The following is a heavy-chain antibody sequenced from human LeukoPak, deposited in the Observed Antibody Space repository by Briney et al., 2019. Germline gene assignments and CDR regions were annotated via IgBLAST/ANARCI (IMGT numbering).Heavy chain of an antibody. Sequence: AGGPLRLSCAASGFTFSDYYMIWIRQAPGKGLEWVSYISSSGSPIYYADSVKGRFTISRDNAKNTLYLQMNSLRAEDTAVYYCAGRYCSRNTCYYYWGQGTLLTVSS. CDR2: ISSSGSPI. D-gene: IGHD2-2*01. J-gene: IGHJ4*02. CDR1: GFTFSDYY. V-gene: IGHV3-11*04. CDR3: AGRYCSRNTCYYY.